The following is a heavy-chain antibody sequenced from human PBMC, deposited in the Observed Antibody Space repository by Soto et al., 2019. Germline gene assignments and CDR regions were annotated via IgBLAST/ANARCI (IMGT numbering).Heavy chain of an antibody. CDR2: ISGSGGST. Sequence: GGSLRLSCAASGFTFSSYAMSWVRQAPGKGLEWVSAISGSGGSTYYADSVKGRFTISRDNSKNTLYLQMNSLRAEDTAVYYCAKTYYYDSSGYQFDYWGQGTLVTVSS. CDR1: GFTFSSYA. J-gene: IGHJ4*02. CDR3: AKTYYYDSSGYQFDY. V-gene: IGHV3-23*01. D-gene: IGHD3-22*01.